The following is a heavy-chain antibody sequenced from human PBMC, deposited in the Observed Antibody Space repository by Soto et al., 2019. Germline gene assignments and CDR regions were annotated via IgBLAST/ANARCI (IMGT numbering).Heavy chain of an antibody. CDR3: ARGSPAARPFDY. V-gene: IGHV6-1*01. CDR2: TYYRSKWYN. D-gene: IGHD6-6*01. J-gene: IGHJ4*02. CDR1: GDSVASNSAA. Sequence: PSQTLSLTCAISGDSVASNSAAWNWIRQSPSRGLEWLGRTYYRSKWYNDYAVSVKSRITINPGTSKNQFSLQLNSVTPEDTAVYYCARGSPAARPFDYWGQGTLVTVSS.